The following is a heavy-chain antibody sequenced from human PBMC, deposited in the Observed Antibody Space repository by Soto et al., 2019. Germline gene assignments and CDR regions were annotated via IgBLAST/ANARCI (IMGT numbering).Heavy chain of an antibody. CDR3: ARSGTHQLEELDY. CDR1: GYTFTSYA. J-gene: IGHJ4*02. D-gene: IGHD6-13*01. V-gene: IGHV1-3*01. CDR2: IHAGTGNT. Sequence: QVQLVQSGAEVKKPGASVKVSCKASGYTFTSYAMHWVRQAPGQRREWMGWIHAGTGNTKYSQKFQGRVTITRDTPASTAHRDMSILRSEETAVHCCARSGTHQLEELDYWGRGTLVSVSS.